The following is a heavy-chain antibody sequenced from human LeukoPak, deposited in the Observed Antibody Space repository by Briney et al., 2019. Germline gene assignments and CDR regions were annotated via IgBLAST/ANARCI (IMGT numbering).Heavy chain of an antibody. CDR1: GGSISSGRYY. J-gene: IGHJ4*02. CDR3: ARHQTLGIVYFDY. Sequence: SETLSLTCSVSGGSISSGRYYWGWIRQPPGKGLEWIGTFYSSGSTYYNPSLKSRVTISIDTSKNQFSLKLSSVTAADTAVYYCARHQTLGIVYFDYWGQGTLVTVSS. D-gene: IGHD7-27*01. CDR2: FYSSGST. V-gene: IGHV4-39*01.